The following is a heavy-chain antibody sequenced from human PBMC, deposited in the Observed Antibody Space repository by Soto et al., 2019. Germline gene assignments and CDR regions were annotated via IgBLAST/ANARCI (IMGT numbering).Heavy chain of an antibody. CDR3: ARARKKIAAAGDFDY. CDR1: GYTFTSYG. D-gene: IGHD6-13*01. Sequence: ASVQVSCKASGYTFTSYGISWVRQAPGQGLEWMGWISAYNGNTNYAQKLQGRVTMTTDTSTSTAYMELRSLRSDDTAVYYCARARKKIAAAGDFDYWGQGTLVTVSS. V-gene: IGHV1-18*01. J-gene: IGHJ4*02. CDR2: ISAYNGNT.